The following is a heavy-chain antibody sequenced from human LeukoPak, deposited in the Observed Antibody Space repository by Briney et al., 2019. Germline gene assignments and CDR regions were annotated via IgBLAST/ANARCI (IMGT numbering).Heavy chain of an antibody. CDR1: GFTVSSNY. CDR3: ARARRDGYNSPDY. CDR2: IYSGGST. D-gene: IGHD5-24*01. Sequence: PGGSLRLSCVASGFTVSSNYMSWVRQAPGKGLEWVSVIYSGGSTYYADSVKGRFTISRDNSKNTLYLQMNSLRAEDTAVYYCARARRDGYNSPDYWGQGTLVTVSS. J-gene: IGHJ4*02. V-gene: IGHV3-53*01.